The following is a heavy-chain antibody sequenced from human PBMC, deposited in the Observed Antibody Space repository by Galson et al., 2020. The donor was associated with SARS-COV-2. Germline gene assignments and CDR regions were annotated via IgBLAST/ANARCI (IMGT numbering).Heavy chain of an antibody. CDR2: IWFDGSNK. V-gene: IGHV3-33*01. Sequence: SCSASGSTFSSYGMPWVRHAPGQGLERVAVIWFDGSNKYYADSVTVRFTISSDNSKTTLYLQMNSLRAEDTDVYYCATPPGLDYGMDVWGQGTTVTVSS. J-gene: IGHJ6*02. CDR3: ATPPGLDYGMDV. D-gene: IGHD3-16*01. CDR1: GSTFSSYG.